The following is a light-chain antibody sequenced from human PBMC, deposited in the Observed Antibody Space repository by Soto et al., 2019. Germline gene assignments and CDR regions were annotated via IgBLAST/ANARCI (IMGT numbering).Light chain of an antibody. J-gene: IGKJ1*01. V-gene: IGKV1-5*01. CDR1: QSIRHY. CDR2: VAS. Sequence: DIQMTQSPPTLSASVGDRVTITCRASQSIRHYLAWYQQMPGKAPKLLIYVASTLQSGVPSRFSGSGSGTEFNLNISSLQPDDFGTYFCQHHNSYAQTFGQGTKVEIK. CDR3: QHHNSYAQT.